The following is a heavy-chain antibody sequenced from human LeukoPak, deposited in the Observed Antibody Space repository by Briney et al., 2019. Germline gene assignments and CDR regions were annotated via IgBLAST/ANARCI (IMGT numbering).Heavy chain of an antibody. CDR3: ARGIYYYDSSGYTNWFDP. CDR1: GGSISNDF. J-gene: IGHJ5*02. Sequence: SETLSLTCTVSGGSISNDFWSWIRQPPGKGLEWIGYIYHSGSTYYNPSLKSRVTISVDRSKNQFSLKLSSVTAADTAVYYCARGIYYYDSSGYTNWFDPWGQGTLVTVSS. CDR2: IYHSGST. D-gene: IGHD3-22*01. V-gene: IGHV4-30-2*01.